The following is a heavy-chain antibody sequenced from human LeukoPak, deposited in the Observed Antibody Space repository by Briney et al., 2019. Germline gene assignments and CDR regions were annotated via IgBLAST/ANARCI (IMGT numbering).Heavy chain of an antibody. CDR3: ARDDNWNYGIGWFDP. D-gene: IGHD1-7*01. Sequence: ASETLSLTCAVYGGSFSGYYWSWIRQPPGKGLEWIGEINHSGSTNYNPSLKSRVTISVDTSKNQFSLKLSSVTAADTAVYYCARDDNWNYGIGWFDPWGQGTLVTVSS. V-gene: IGHV4-34*01. CDR2: INHSGST. J-gene: IGHJ5*02. CDR1: GGSFSGYY.